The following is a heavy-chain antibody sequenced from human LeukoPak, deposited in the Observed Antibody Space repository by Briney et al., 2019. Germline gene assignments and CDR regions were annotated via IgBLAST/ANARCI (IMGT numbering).Heavy chain of an antibody. J-gene: IGHJ5*02. V-gene: IGHV4-31*03. Sequence: SETLSLTCTVSGGSISSGGYYWSWIRQHPGKGLEWIGYIYYSGSTYYNSSLKSRVTISVDTSKNQFSLKLSSVTAADTAVYYCARVAYPNWFDPWGQGTLVTVSS. D-gene: IGHD3-16*01. CDR1: GGSISSGGYY. CDR2: IYYSGST. CDR3: ARVAYPNWFDP.